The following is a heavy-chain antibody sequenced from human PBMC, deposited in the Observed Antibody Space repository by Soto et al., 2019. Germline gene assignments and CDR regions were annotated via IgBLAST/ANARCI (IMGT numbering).Heavy chain of an antibody. Sequence: QLQLQESGPGLVKPSETLSLTCTVSGGSISSSSYYWGWIHQPPGKGLEWIGSIYYSGSTYYNPSLKSRVTISVDTSKNQFSLKLSSVTAADTAVYYCARLIDYGDYVLAFDIWGQGTMVTVSS. V-gene: IGHV4-39*01. J-gene: IGHJ3*02. D-gene: IGHD4-17*01. CDR1: GGSISSSSYY. CDR2: IYYSGST. CDR3: ARLIDYGDYVLAFDI.